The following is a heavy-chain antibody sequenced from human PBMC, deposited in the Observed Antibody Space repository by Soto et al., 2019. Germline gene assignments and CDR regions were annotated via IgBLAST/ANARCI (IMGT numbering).Heavy chain of an antibody. CDR3: ARNLAYSSSWYGVLDY. CDR1: GGSISSSSYY. CDR2: IYYSGST. J-gene: IGHJ4*02. D-gene: IGHD6-13*01. Sequence: PSETLSLTCTVSGGSISSSSYYWGWIRQPPGKGLEWIGSIYYSGSTYYNPSLKSRVTISVDTSKNQFSLKLSSVTAADTAVYYCARNLAYSSSWYGVLDYWGQGTLVTVSS. V-gene: IGHV4-39*01.